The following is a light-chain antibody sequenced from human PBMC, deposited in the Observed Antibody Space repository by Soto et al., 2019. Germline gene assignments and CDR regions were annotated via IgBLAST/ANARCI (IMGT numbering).Light chain of an antibody. J-gene: IGLJ2*01. Sequence: QSALTQPASVSGSPGQSITISCTGSSSDLGTYSYVSWYQQHPGKAPRLMIYEVTTRPSGVSNRFSGSKSGNTASLTISGLQPEDEADYYCSSYASSSTLVLFGGGTKVTVL. CDR1: SSDLGTYSY. V-gene: IGLV2-14*01. CDR2: EVT. CDR3: SSYASSSTLVL.